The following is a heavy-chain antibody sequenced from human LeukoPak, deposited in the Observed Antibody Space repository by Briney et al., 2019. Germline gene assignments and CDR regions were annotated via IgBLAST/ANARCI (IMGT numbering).Heavy chain of an antibody. Sequence: GDSLKISCKGSGHTFSISWIGWVRQKPGEGLEWMGIIYVGDSDTRYNPSFQGQVTISADRSTSTAYLQWSSLKSSDTAIYYCARCGHYDAYRVRGQGTLVSVSS. J-gene: IGHJ3*01. CDR3: ARCGHYDAYRV. CDR2: IYVGDSDT. CDR1: GHTFSISW. D-gene: IGHD2-21*02. V-gene: IGHV5-51*01.